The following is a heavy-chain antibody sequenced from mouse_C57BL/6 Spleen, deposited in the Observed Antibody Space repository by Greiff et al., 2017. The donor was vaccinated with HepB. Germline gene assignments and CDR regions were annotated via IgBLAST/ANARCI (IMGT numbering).Heavy chain of an antibody. CDR1: GYTFTEYT. V-gene: IGHV1-62-2*01. D-gene: IGHD2-3*01. CDR3: ARHEVGFYDGYSWFAY. Sequence: VKLVESGAELVKPGASVKLSCKASGYTFTEYTIHWVKQRSGQGLEWIGWFYPGSGSIKYNEKFKDKATLTADKSSSTVYMELSRLTSEDSAVYFCARHEVGFYDGYSWFAYWGQGTLVTVSA. J-gene: IGHJ3*01. CDR2: FYPGSGSI.